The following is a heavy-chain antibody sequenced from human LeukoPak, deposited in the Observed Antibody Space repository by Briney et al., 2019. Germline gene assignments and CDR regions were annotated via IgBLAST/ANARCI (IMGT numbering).Heavy chain of an antibody. CDR3: ARDRRGGILDY. V-gene: IGHV4-31*02. Sequence: YWIGWVRQMPGKGLEWIGYIYYSGSTYYNPSLKSRVTISVDTSKNQFSLKLSSVTAADTAVYYCARDRRGGILDYWGQGTLVTVSS. D-gene: IGHD3-16*01. J-gene: IGHJ4*02. CDR2: IYYSGST. CDR1: Y.